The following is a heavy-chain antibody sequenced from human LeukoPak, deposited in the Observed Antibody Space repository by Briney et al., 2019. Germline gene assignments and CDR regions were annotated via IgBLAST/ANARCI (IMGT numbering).Heavy chain of an antibody. J-gene: IGHJ4*02. V-gene: IGHV1-2*02. CDR3: ARAQRVRIAAAGPFDY. CDR2: INPNSGGT. D-gene: IGHD6-13*01. Sequence: GASVKVSCKASGYTFTGYYMHWVRQAPGQGLEWMGWINPNSGGTNYAQKFQGRVTMTRDTSISTAYMELSRLRSDDTAVYYCARAQRVRIAAAGPFDYWGQGTLVTVSS. CDR1: GYTFTGYY.